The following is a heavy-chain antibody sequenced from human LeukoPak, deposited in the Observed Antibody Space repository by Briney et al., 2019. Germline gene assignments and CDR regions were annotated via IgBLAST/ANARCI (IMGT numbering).Heavy chain of an antibody. Sequence: SVKVSCKASGGTFSSYAISWVRQAPGQGLEWMGRIILILGIANYAQKFQGRVTITADESTSTAYMELSSLRSEDTAVYYCARDASLRYSYFDYWGQGTLVTVSS. CDR3: ARDASLRYSYFDY. V-gene: IGHV1-69*04. J-gene: IGHJ4*02. CDR2: IILILGIA. D-gene: IGHD3-9*01. CDR1: GGTFSSYA.